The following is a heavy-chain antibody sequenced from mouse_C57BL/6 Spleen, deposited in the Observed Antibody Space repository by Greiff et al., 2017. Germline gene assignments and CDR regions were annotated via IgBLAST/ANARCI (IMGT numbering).Heavy chain of an antibody. CDR3: TTKDYAMDY. CDR2: IDPEDGDT. CDR1: GFNIKDYY. Sequence: VQLKQSGAELVRPGASVKLSCTASGFNIKDYYMHWVKQRPEQGLEWIGRIDPEDGDTEYAPKFQGKATMTADTSSNPAYLQLSSLTAEDTAVYYCTTKDYAMDYWGQGTSVTVSS. V-gene: IGHV14-1*01. J-gene: IGHJ4*01.